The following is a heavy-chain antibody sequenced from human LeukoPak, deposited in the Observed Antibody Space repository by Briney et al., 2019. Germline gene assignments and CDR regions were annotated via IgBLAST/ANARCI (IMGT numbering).Heavy chain of an antibody. V-gene: IGHV4-34*01. CDR3: ARVGRYYDYVWGSYRLDAFDI. Sequence: PSETLSLTCAVYGGSFSGYYWSWIRQPPGKGLEWIGEINHSGSTNYNPSLKSRVTISVDTSKNQFSLKLSSVTAADTSVYYCARVGRYYDYVWGSYRLDAFDIWGQGTMVTVSS. CDR2: INHSGST. J-gene: IGHJ3*02. D-gene: IGHD3-16*02. CDR1: GGSFSGYY.